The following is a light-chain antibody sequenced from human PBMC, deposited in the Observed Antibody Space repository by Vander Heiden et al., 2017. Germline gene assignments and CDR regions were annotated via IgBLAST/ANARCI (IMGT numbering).Light chain of an antibody. CDR3: QSYDSSLSGSL. V-gene: IGLV1-40*01. Sequence: QSVLTPPPSLSGAPGQRVTFPCTGSSSNIGAGYDVHWYQQLPGTAPKLLISANSNRPSGVPDRFSGSKSGTSASLAITGRQAEDEADYYCQSYDSSLSGSLFGGGTKLTVI. CDR2: ANS. CDR1: SSNIGAGYD. J-gene: IGLJ2*01.